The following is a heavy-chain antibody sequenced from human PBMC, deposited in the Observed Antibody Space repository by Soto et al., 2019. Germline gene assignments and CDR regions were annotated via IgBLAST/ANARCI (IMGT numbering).Heavy chain of an antibody. Sequence: QVQLVESGGGLVKPGGSLRLSCAASGFTFSDYYMSWIRQAPGKGLEWVSYISSSGSTIYYADSVKGRFTISRDNAKNSRYLQMNSLRAEDTAVYYCARDRSSGWFREYYYGMDVWGQGTTVTVSS. CDR3: ARDRSSGWFREYYYGMDV. CDR2: ISSSGSTI. CDR1: GFTFSDYY. V-gene: IGHV3-11*01. J-gene: IGHJ6*02. D-gene: IGHD6-19*01.